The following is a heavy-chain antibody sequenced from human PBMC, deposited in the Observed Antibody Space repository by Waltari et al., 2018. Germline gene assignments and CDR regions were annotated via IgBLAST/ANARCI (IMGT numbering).Heavy chain of an antibody. D-gene: IGHD1-26*01. V-gene: IGHV3-64*01. CDR1: GFTFSSYA. J-gene: IGHJ4*02. CDR3: ARDSGVGAAFDY. CDR2: ISSNGGST. Sequence: EVQLVESGGGLVQPGGSLRLSCAASGFTFSSYAMHWVRQAPVKGLEYVSAISSNGGSTYYATSVKGRFTISRDNSKNTLYVQMGSLRAEDMAVYYCARDSGVGAAFDYWGQGTLVTVSS.